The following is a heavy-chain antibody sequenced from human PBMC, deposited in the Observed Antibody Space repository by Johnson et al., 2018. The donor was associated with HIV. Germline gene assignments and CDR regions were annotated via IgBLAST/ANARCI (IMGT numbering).Heavy chain of an antibody. CDR3: AKDMAYSSGWSDAFDI. CDR1: GFTFSNYA. V-gene: IGHV3-23*01. D-gene: IGHD6-19*01. Sequence: VQVLESGGGLVQPGWSLRLSCGASGFTFSNYAMSWVRQALGKGLEWVSAISGRGGSTYYADSVKGRFTISRDNSKNTLYLQMNSLRAEDTAIYYCAKDMAYSSGWSDAFDIWGQGTIVSVSS. J-gene: IGHJ3*02. CDR2: ISGRGGST.